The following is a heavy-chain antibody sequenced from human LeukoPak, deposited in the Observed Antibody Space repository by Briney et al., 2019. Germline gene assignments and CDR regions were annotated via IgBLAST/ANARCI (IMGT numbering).Heavy chain of an antibody. CDR1: GGTFSSYA. CDR2: IIPIFGTA. J-gene: IGHJ3*02. V-gene: IGHV1-69*05. CDR3: ARAPMTTVRVRAFDI. D-gene: IGHD4-11*01. Sequence: ASVKVSCKASGGTFSSYAISWVRQAPGQGLEWMGGIIPIFGTANYAQKFQGRVTITTDESTSTAYMELSSLRSEDTAVYYCARAPMTTVRVRAFDIWGQGTMVTVSS.